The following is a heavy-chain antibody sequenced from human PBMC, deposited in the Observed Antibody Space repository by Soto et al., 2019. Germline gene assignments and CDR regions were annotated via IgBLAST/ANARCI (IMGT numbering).Heavy chain of an antibody. D-gene: IGHD2-8*01. Sequence: PGGSLRLSCTASGFTFNRHAMTWVRQAPGKGLEWVSGLSDSGGSIYYADSVKGRFTISRDNSMNTLYPQMNTLRAEDTAVYYCAKVSSAWYAGFFDLWGQGTLVTVSS. V-gene: IGHV3-23*01. J-gene: IGHJ4*02. CDR1: GFTFNRHA. CDR2: LSDSGGSI. CDR3: AKVSSAWYAGFFDL.